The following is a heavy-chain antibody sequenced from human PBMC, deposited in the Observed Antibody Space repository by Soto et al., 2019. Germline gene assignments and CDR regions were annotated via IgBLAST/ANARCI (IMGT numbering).Heavy chain of an antibody. J-gene: IGHJ6*02. V-gene: IGHV4-34*01. CDR2: INHSGTT. CDR1: GGSFSGYS. Sequence: LSLTCAVYGGSFSGYSWTWLRQPPGRGLEWIGEINHSGTTDYNPALKSRVTMSADTSKNQFSLRMTSVTAADTAVYYCARARFDSWSHIYYGLDVWGQGTTVTVSS. D-gene: IGHD3-3*01. CDR3: ARARFDSWSHIYYGLDV.